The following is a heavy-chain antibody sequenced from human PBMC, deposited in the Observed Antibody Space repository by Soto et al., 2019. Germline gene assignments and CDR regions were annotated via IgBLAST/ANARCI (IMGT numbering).Heavy chain of an antibody. CDR2: IYYSGST. D-gene: IGHD2-8*01. J-gene: IGHJ5*02. CDR3: AREGVLDKNWFDP. V-gene: IGHV4-59*01. CDR1: GGSISSYY. Sequence: SETLSLTCTVSGGSISSYYWSWIRQPPGKGLEWIGYIYYSGSTNYNPSLKSRVTISVDTSKNQFSLKLSSVTAADTAVYYCAREGVLDKNWFDPWGQGTLVTVAS.